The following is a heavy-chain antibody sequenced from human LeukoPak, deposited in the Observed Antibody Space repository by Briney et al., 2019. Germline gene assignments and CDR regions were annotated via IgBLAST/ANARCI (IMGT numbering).Heavy chain of an antibody. V-gene: IGHV1-8*01. Sequence: ASVKVSCKASGYTFTSYDINWVRQATGQGLEWMGWMNPNSGNTGYAQKFQGRVTMTRNTSISTAYMELSSLRSEDTAVYYCARRASIFRRSYYYGMDVWGQGTTVTVSS. CDR1: GYTFTSYD. J-gene: IGHJ6*02. CDR3: ARRASIFRRSYYYGMDV. CDR2: MNPNSGNT. D-gene: IGHD1-26*01.